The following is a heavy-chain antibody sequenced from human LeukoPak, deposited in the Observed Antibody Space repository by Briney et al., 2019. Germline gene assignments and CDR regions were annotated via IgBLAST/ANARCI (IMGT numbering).Heavy chain of an antibody. J-gene: IGHJ5*02. D-gene: IGHD4-17*01. CDR3: ARRVAMTTVTSWFDP. CDR1: GASISGHY. V-gene: IGHV4-59*11. CDR2: ISYIGST. Sequence: PSETLSLTCNVSGASISGHYLTWIRQPPGKGLEWIGYISYIGSTNYNPSLKSRVTISVDTSKNQFSLKLSSVTAADTAVYYCARRVAMTTVTSWFDPWGQGTLVTVSS.